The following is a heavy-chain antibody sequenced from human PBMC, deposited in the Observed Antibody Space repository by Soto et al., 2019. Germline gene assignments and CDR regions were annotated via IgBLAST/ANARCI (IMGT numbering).Heavy chain of an antibody. V-gene: IGHV6-1*01. CDR1: GDSVSSNSAA. J-gene: IGHJ6*02. D-gene: IGHD2-2*01. CDR3: ARGGGYIVVVPDASYYGMDV. CDR2: TYYRSKWYN. Sequence: SQTLSLTCAISGDSVSSNSAAWNWIRQSPSRGLEWLGRTYYRSKWYNDYAVSVKSRITINPDTSKNQFSLQLNSVTPEDTAVYYCARGGGYIVVVPDASYYGMDVWGQGTTVTVSS.